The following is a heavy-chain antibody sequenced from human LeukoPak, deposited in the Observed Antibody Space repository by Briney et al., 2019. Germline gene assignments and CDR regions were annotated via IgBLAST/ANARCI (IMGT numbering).Heavy chain of an antibody. J-gene: IGHJ5*02. CDR1: GYTSTSYD. V-gene: IGHV1-8*03. Sequence: ASVKVSCKASGYTSTSYDINWVRQATGQGLEWMGWMNPNSGNTGYAQKFQGRVTLTRDISISTAYMELSNLQSEDSAVYYCARIDYYDSSGSPNWFDPWGQGTLVTVSS. D-gene: IGHD3-22*01. CDR3: ARIDYYDSSGSPNWFDP. CDR2: MNPNSGNT.